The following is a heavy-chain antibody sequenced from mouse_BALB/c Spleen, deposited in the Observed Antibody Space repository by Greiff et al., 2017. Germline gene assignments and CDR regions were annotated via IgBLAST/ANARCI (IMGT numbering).Heavy chain of an antibody. CDR2: IWTGGGT. V-gene: IGHV2-9-2*01. J-gene: IGHJ4*01. CDR1: GFSLTSYD. CDR3: VRDKDYGSRGAMDY. D-gene: IGHD1-1*01. Sequence: QVQLKESGPGLVAPSQSLSITCTVSGFSLTSYDISWIRQPPGKGLEWLGVIWTGGGTNYNSAFMSRLSISKDNSKSQVFLKMNSLQTDDTAIYYCVRDKDYGSRGAMDYWGQGTSVTVSS.